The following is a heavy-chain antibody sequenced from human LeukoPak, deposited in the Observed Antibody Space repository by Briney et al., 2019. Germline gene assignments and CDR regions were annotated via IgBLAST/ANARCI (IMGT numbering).Heavy chain of an antibody. Sequence: SVKVSCKASGATFSSYAISWVRQAPGQGLEWMGGIIPIFGTAKYAQKFQGRVTITTDESTSTAYMELSSLRSADTAVYYCARGDSSGWFPDLDYWGQGTLVTVSS. D-gene: IGHD6-19*01. J-gene: IGHJ4*02. V-gene: IGHV1-69*05. CDR1: GATFSSYA. CDR2: IIPIFGTA. CDR3: ARGDSSGWFPDLDY.